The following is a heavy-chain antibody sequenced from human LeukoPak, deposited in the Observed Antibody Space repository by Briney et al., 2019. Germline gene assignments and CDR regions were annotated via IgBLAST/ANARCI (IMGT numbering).Heavy chain of an antibody. V-gene: IGHV3-30*03. CDR3: ARDGGGGYDILTLDY. Sequence: QAGGSLRLSCAASGFTFSSYGMHWVRQAPGKGLEWVAVISYDGSNKYYADSVKGRFTISRDNSKNTLYLQMNSLRAEDTAVYYCARDGGGGYDILTLDYWGQGTLVTVSS. CDR1: GFTFSSYG. D-gene: IGHD3-9*01. J-gene: IGHJ4*02. CDR2: ISYDGSNK.